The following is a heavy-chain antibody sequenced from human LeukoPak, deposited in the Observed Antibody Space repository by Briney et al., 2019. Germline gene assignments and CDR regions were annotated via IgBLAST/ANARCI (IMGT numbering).Heavy chain of an antibody. D-gene: IGHD3-9*01. J-gene: IGHJ4*02. Sequence: ASVKVSCKASGYTFTSYYMHWVRQAPGQGLEWMGIINPSGGSTSYAQKLQGRVTMTTDTSTSTAYMELRSLRSDDTAVYYCATAPGYDILTGYYTRIYYFDYWGQGTLVTVSS. CDR2: INPSGGST. V-gene: IGHV1-46*01. CDR3: ATAPGYDILTGYYTRIYYFDY. CDR1: GYTFTSYY.